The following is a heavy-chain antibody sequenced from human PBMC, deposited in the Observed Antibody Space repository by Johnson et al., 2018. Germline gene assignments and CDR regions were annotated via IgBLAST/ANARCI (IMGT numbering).Heavy chain of an antibody. V-gene: IGHV3-30-3*01. CDR2: ISYDGNHK. J-gene: IGHJ3*02. Sequence: QVQLVESGGGVVQPGRSLRVSCAASGFSFSTYTMHWVRQAPGKGLAWVAIISYDGNHKFYADSVKGRFTISRDNSKNTLYLQMNSRSTDDTAVYYCARSWRRGSYWLGAFDSWGQGTIVTVSS. D-gene: IGHD2-15*01. CDR3: ARSWRRGSYWLGAFDS. CDR1: GFSFSTYT.